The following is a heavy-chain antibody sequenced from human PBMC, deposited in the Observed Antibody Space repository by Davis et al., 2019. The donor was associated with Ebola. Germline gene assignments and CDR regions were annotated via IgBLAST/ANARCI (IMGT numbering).Heavy chain of an antibody. CDR2: ISYDGSNK. J-gene: IGHJ4*02. CDR3: AKDLPAYYDFWSGHFDY. V-gene: IGHV3-30*18. CDR1: GFTFSSYG. Sequence: GESLKISCAASGFTFSSYGMHWVRQAPGKGLEWVAVISYDGSNKYYADSVKGRFTISRDNSKNTLYLQMNSLRAEDTAVYYCAKDLPAYYDFWSGHFDYWGQGTLVTVSS. D-gene: IGHD3-3*01.